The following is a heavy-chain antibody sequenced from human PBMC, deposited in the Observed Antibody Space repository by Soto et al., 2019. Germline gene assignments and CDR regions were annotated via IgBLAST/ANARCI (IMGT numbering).Heavy chain of an antibody. D-gene: IGHD6-13*01. J-gene: IGHJ6*02. CDR1: GFTFSSYG. V-gene: IGHV3-30*18. Sequence: QVQLVESGGGVVQPGRSLRLSCAASGFTFSSYGMHWVRQAPGKGLEWVAVISYDGSNKYYVDSVKGRFTISRDNSKNTLYLQMNSLRAEDTAVYYCAKVAAAGKTYYYYYGMDVWGQGTTVTVSS. CDR3: AKVAAAGKTYYYYYGMDV. CDR2: ISYDGSNK.